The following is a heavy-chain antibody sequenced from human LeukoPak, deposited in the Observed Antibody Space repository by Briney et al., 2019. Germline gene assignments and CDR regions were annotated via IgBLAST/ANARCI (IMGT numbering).Heavy chain of an antibody. V-gene: IGHV3-74*01. CDR2: INTDGSST. CDR1: GFTFSSYW. D-gene: IGHD6-13*01. J-gene: IGHJ5*02. CDR3: ARESGIAAALDL. Sequence: GGSLRLSCAASGFTFSSYWMHWVRQAPGKGLVWVSRINTDGSSTSYADSVEGRFTISRDNAKNTLYLQMNSLRAEDTAVYYCARESGIAAALDLWGQGTLVTVSS.